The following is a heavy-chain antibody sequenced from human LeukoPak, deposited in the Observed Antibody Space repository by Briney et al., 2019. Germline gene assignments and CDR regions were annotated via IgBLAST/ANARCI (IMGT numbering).Heavy chain of an antibody. CDR3: ARAAETMIVVVPFDY. D-gene: IGHD3-22*01. J-gene: IGHJ4*02. Sequence: ASVKVSCKASGYTFTSYYMHWVRQAPGQGLEWMGIINPSGGSTIYAQKFQGRVTMTRDMSTSTVYMELSSLRSEDTAVYYCARAAETMIVVVPFDYWGQGTLVTVSS. V-gene: IGHV1-46*01. CDR2: INPSGGST. CDR1: GYTFTSYY.